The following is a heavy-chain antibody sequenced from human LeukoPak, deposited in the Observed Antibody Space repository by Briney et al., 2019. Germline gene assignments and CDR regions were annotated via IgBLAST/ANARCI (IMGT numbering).Heavy chain of an antibody. CDR2: IYYSGST. J-gene: IGHJ4*02. D-gene: IGHD2-2*01. CDR1: GGSISSSYYY. Sequence: SETLSLTCTVSGGSISSSYYYWGWIRQPPGKGLEWIGNIYYSGSTYYNPSLRSRVTISVDTSKNQFSLKVSSVTAADTAVYYCATGAPLCSGTSCSTDYWGQGTLVTVSS. CDR3: ATGAPLCSGTSCSTDY. V-gene: IGHV4-39*07.